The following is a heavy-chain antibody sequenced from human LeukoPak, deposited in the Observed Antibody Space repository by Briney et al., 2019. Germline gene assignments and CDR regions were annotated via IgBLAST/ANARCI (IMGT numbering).Heavy chain of an antibody. V-gene: IGHV4-59*08. CDR2: IYYSGST. J-gene: IGHJ4*02. CDR3: ARLSYDTSGYWPDYFDH. Sequence: KPSETLSLTCTVSGGSISSYYWSWIRQPPGKGLEWIGYIYYSGSTKYSPSLKSRVTISVDTSKNHFSLNLRSVTAADTAVYYCARLSYDTSGYWPDYFDHWGQGTLVTASS. D-gene: IGHD3-22*01. CDR1: GGSISSYY.